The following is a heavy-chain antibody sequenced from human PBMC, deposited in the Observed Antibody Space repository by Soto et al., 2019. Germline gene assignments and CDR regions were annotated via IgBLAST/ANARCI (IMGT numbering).Heavy chain of an antibody. CDR2: VNPTGGST. Sequence: QVQLVQSGAEVKKPVASLKVSSKASGYTFTNYYIHWVRQAPGEGLEWMAIVNPTGGSTKYAQRFQGRLSWTTDTSTSTVYMELSTLTSEDTAMYYCARDLAAVDVWGQGTLVTVSS. J-gene: IGHJ4*02. CDR3: ARDLAAVDV. D-gene: IGHD6-25*01. CDR1: GYTFTNYY. V-gene: IGHV1-46*01.